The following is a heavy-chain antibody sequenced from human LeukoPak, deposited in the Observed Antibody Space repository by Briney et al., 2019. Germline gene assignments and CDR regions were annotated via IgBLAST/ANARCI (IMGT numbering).Heavy chain of an antibody. CDR2: IRYDGSNK. Sequence: GGSLRLSCAASGFTFSSYGMRWVRQAPGKGLEWVAVIRYDGSNKYYADSVKGRFTISRDNSKNTLYVQMNSLRAEDTAVYYCAKGAGSWLYCYYYYMDVWGKGTTVTVSS. J-gene: IGHJ6*03. CDR1: GFTFSSYG. CDR3: AKGAGSWLYCYYYYMDV. V-gene: IGHV3-30*02. D-gene: IGHD6-13*01.